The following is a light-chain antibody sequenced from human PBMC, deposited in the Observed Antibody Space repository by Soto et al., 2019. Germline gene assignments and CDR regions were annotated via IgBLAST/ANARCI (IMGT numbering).Light chain of an antibody. CDR2: GAS. CDR1: QSVRSSY. V-gene: IGKV3-20*01. Sequence: EIVLTQSPGTLSLSAGEGATLSCRASQSVRSSYLAWYQQKPGQAPRLLIYGASSRAAGIPDKFSGSGSGTDFTLTISRLEPEDFAVYYCQQYGSSPWTFGQGTKVGVK. J-gene: IGKJ1*01. CDR3: QQYGSSPWT.